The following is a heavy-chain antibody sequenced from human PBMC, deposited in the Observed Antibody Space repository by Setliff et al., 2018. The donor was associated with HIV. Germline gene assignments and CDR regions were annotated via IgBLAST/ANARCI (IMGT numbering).Heavy chain of an antibody. D-gene: IGHD3-3*01. J-gene: IGHJ5*02. Sequence: GGSLRLSCAVSGFNVTDNYMIWVRQAPGKGLEWVSILHRDGGTYSADSVKGRFTISRDNSKNTLYLRMNNLRVDDTAVYYCARLNFWSVLYNWPDPWGQGTLVTVSS. CDR2: LHRDGGT. CDR1: GFNVTDNY. CDR3: ARLNFWSVLYNWPDP. V-gene: IGHV3-53*01.